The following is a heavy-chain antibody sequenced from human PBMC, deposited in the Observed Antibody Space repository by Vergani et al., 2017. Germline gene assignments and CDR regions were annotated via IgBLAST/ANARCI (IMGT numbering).Heavy chain of an antibody. CDR2: INHSGST. CDR3: ARHYSSSWYSYPQWGYNWFDP. V-gene: IGHV4-34*01. D-gene: IGHD6-13*01. J-gene: IGHJ5*02. CDR1: GGSFSGYY. Sequence: QVQLQQWGAGLLKPSETLSLTCAVYGGSFSGYYWSWIRQPPGKGLEWIGEINHSGSTNYNPSLKSRVTIPVDTSKNQFSLKLSSVTAADTAVYYFARHYSSSWYSYPQWGYNWFDPWGQGTLVTVSS.